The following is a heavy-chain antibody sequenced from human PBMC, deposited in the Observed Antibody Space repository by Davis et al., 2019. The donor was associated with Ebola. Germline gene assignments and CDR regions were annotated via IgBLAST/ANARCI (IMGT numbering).Heavy chain of an antibody. V-gene: IGHV3-23*01. CDR1: GFIFSSYV. CDR3: AKDTTNIWFDI. CDR2: LGTSADT. D-gene: IGHD1-26*01. J-gene: IGHJ3*02. Sequence: GGSLRLSCAASGFIFSSYVMSWVRQAPGKGLEWVSTLGTSADTYYADSVKGRFTISRDNSKNTLYLQMNGQRVEDTAIYYCAKDTTNIWFDIWGQGTMVTVSS.